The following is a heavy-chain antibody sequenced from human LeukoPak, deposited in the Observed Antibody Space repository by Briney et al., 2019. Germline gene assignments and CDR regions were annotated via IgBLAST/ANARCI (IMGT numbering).Heavy chain of an antibody. D-gene: IGHD2-15*01. J-gene: IGHJ4*02. CDR2: IPPDGGGT. Sequence: GGSLRLSCAASGFTFSSFVMYWVRQTPGKGLEWVSAIPPDGGGTDYADSVKGRFTISRDNSKNTLYLQTDSLRAEDTAVYYCASRDPCSGGTCYGLRYWGQGTLVTVSS. V-gene: IGHV3-23*01. CDR1: GFTFSSFV. CDR3: ASRDPCSGGTCYGLRY.